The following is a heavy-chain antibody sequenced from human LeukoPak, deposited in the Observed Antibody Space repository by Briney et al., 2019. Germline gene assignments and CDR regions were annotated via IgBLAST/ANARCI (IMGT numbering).Heavy chain of an antibody. V-gene: IGHV1-69*05. CDR2: IIPIFGTA. CDR3: ARGGGSFKGNFDY. J-gene: IGHJ4*02. D-gene: IGHD1-26*01. Sequence: SVKVSCKASGGTFSSYAISWVRQAPGQGLEWMGGIIPIFGTANYAQKFQGRVTITTDESTSTAYMELSSLRSEDTAVYYCARGGGSFKGNFDYWGQGTLVTVSS. CDR1: GGTFSSYA.